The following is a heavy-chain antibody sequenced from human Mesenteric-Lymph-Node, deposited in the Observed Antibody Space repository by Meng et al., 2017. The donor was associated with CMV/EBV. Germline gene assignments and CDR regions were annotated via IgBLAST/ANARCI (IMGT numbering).Heavy chain of an antibody. CDR3: AKGAEQWLVRWVDY. V-gene: IGHV3-21*04. D-gene: IGHD6-19*01. J-gene: IGHJ4*02. CDR2: VSSSDTYK. Sequence: GESLKISCAASGSYISAYHMNWVRHVPGKGLEWVSSVSSSDTYKFYGDSVKGRFTISRDNAKNSLYLQMSSLRAEDTAVYYCAKGAEQWLVRWVDYWGQGTLVTVSS. CDR1: GSYISAYH.